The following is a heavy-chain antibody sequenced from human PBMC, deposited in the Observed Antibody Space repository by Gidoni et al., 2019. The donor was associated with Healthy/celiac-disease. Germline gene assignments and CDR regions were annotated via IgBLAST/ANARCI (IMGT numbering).Heavy chain of an antibody. CDR2: IGSSGSTI. D-gene: IGHD5-18*01. CDR1: GFTFSSYE. CDR3: ARPGRGGYSYGQEGSWYFDL. J-gene: IGHJ2*01. V-gene: IGHV3-48*03. Sequence: EVQLVESGGGLVQPGGSLRLSCAASGFTFSSYEMNWVRQGPGKGLEWVSYIGSSGSTIDYADSVKGRFTISRDNAKNSLYLQMNSLRAEDTAVYYCARPGRGGYSYGQEGSWYFDLWGRGTLVTVSS.